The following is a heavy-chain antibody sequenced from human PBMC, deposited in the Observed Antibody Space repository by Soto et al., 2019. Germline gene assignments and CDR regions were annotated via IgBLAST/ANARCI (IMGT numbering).Heavy chain of an antibody. J-gene: IGHJ6*02. CDR1: GFTFDDYA. D-gene: IGHD1-26*01. CDR3: AQDNAAGSSPYYYYGMDV. Sequence: EVQLVESGGGLVQPGRSLRLSCAASGFTFDDYAMHWVRQAPGKGLEWVLGISWNRGSIGYANSVKVRFTITRDNAKNSLYLQINRLRAEDTALYYGAQDNAAGSSPYYYYGMDVWGQGTSVTVSS. V-gene: IGHV3-9*01. CDR2: ISWNRGSI.